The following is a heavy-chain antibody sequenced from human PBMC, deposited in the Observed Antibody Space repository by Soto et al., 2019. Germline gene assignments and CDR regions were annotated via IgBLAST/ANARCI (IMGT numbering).Heavy chain of an antibody. CDR1: GFTFSSYW. Sequence: GGSLRLSCTASGFTFSSYWMSWVRQAPGKGLGWVANIKEDGSGKYYVDSVKGRFPISRDNARNSLYLQMNSLRVEDTAVYYCVRVGRLGGYWGQGALVTVSS. V-gene: IGHV3-7*03. CDR2: IKEDGSGK. D-gene: IGHD3-16*01. J-gene: IGHJ4*02. CDR3: VRVGRLGGY.